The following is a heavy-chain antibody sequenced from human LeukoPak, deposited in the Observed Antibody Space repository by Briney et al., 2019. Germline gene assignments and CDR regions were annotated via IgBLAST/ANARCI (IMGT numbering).Heavy chain of an antibody. CDR1: GFTFSIYG. J-gene: IGHJ4*02. Sequence: PGGSLRLSCAVSGFTFSIYGMHWVRQAPGKGLEWVAVISYGANNKYYADSVKGRFTISRDNSNNTPYLQMNSLRAEDTAVYFCAKDRSPFEYWGQGTLVTVSS. CDR3: AKDRSPFEY. V-gene: IGHV3-30*18. CDR2: ISYGANNK.